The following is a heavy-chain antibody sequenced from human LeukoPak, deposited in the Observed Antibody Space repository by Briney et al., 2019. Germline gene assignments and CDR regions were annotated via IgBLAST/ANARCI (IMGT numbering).Heavy chain of an antibody. CDR2: IYYSGST. V-gene: IGHV4-59*01. CDR1: GGSTSSYY. Sequence: SETLSLTCTVSGGSTSSYYWSWIRQPPGKGLEWIGYIYYSGSTNYDPSLKSRVTISVDTSKNQFSLKLSSVTAADTAVYYCASTTVAGSWYFDYWGQGTLVTVSS. J-gene: IGHJ4*02. D-gene: IGHD6-19*01. CDR3: ASTTVAGSWYFDY.